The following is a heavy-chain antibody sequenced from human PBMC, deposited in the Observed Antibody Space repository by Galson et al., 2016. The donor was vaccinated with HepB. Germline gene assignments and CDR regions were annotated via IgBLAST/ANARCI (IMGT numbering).Heavy chain of an antibody. Sequence: SLRLSCAASGFTFSNYAMNWVRQAQGKGPEWVSAISGISDRTYYADSVKDRFTISRDDSKNTLFLQLNSLRAEDTAVYYCPKEGPYRNFRQYYLENWGLGTLVTVSS. D-gene: IGHD4-11*01. V-gene: IGHV3-23*01. CDR1: GFTFSNYA. J-gene: IGHJ4*01. CDR3: PKEGPYRNFRQYYLEN. CDR2: ISGISDRT.